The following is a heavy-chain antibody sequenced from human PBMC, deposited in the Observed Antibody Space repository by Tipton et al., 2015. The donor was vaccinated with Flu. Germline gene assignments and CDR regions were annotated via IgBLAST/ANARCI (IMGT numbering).Heavy chain of an antibody. Sequence: TLSLTCSVSGDSIGSRYFWGWIRQPPEKGLEWIGNIFRTGSTYYNPSLKSRVTMSVDTSKNQFSLKLSSVTAADTAVYYCARDRWEYIRGFDSWGQGTLVTVSP. CDR3: ARDRWEYIRGFDS. CDR1: GDSIGSRYF. J-gene: IGHJ4*02. CDR2: IFRTGST. V-gene: IGHV4-38-2*02. D-gene: IGHD2/OR15-2a*01.